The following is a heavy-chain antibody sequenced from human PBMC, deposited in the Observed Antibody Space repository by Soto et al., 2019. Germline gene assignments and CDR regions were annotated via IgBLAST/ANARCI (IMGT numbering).Heavy chain of an antibody. CDR1: GFTFSSYA. CDR2: ISYDGSNK. J-gene: IGHJ3*02. V-gene: IGHV3-30-3*01. D-gene: IGHD3-22*01. Sequence: QVQLVESGGGVVQPGRSLRLSCAASGFTFSSYAMHWVRQAPGKGLEWVAVISYDGSNKYYADSVKGRFTISRDNSKNSLYLQMNSLRAEDTAVYYCARERSRRYYYDSSATGAFDIWGQGTMVTVSS. CDR3: ARERSRRYYYDSSATGAFDI.